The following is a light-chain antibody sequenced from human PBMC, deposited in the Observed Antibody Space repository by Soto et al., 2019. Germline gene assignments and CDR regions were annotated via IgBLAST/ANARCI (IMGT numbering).Light chain of an antibody. Sequence: EIVLTQSPATLSLSPGERATLSCRASQSVSSYLAWYQQKPGQAPRLLIYDASTRATGIPARFSGSGSGTDFNLPISSLEPEDFAVYYCQQRSNWPPFTFGPGPKVDIK. J-gene: IGKJ3*01. CDR2: DAS. V-gene: IGKV3-11*01. CDR3: QQRSNWPPFT. CDR1: QSVSSY.